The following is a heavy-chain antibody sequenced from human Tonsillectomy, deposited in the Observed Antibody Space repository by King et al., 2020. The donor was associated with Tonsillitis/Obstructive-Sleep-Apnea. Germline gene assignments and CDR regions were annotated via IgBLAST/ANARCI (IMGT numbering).Heavy chain of an antibody. CDR1: GFTFSSDA. CDR3: AKESDMVRGVSKTEFYY. Sequence: QLVQSGGGLVQPGGSLRLSCAASGFTFSSDAMSWVRQAPGKGLEWVSAISGSGGSTYYADSVKGRFTISRDNSKNTLYLQMNSLRAEDTAVYYCAKESDMVRGVSKTEFYYWGQGTLVTVSS. J-gene: IGHJ4*02. D-gene: IGHD3-10*01. CDR2: ISGSGGST. V-gene: IGHV3-23*04.